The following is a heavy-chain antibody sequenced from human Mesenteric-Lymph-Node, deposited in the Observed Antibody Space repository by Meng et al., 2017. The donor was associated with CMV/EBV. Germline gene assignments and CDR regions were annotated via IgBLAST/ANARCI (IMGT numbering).Heavy chain of an antibody. CDR1: GFSLSTSGMC. J-gene: IGHJ6*02. CDR2: IDWDDDK. CDR3: ARIASYYYYYGMDV. Sequence: SGPTLVKPTQTLTLTCTFSGFSLSTSGMCVSWVRQPPGKALEWLALIDWDDDKYYSTSLKTRLTISKDTSKNQVVLTMTNMDPVDTATYYCARIASYYYYYGMDVWGQGTTVTVSS. V-gene: IGHV2-70*20.